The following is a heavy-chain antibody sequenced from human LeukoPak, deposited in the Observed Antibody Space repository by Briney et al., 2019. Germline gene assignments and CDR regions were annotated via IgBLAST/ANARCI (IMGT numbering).Heavy chain of an antibody. CDR2: ITNSGSTI. D-gene: IGHD4/OR15-4a*01. V-gene: IGHV3-48*02. Sequence: PGGSLRLSCAASGFTFSAYSMNWVRQAPGRGLEWVSYITNSGSTIYYADSVKGRFTISRDNAKNSLYLQMNSLRDEDTAVYYCARDHDYGFDYWGQGTLVTVSS. J-gene: IGHJ4*02. CDR1: GFTFSAYS. CDR3: ARDHDYGFDY.